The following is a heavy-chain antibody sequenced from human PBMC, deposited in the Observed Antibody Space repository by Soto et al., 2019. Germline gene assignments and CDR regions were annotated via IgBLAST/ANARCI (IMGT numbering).Heavy chain of an antibody. CDR2: IYYSGST. CDR3: ARRLYYDSSGFEGGGMDV. Sequence: QLQLQESGPGLVKPSETLSLTCTVSGGSISSSSYYWGWIRQPPGKGLEWIGSIYYSGSTYYNPSLKSRVTISVDTSKNQFSLKLSSVTAAATAVYYCARRLYYDSSGFEGGGMDVWGQGTTVTVSS. J-gene: IGHJ6*02. D-gene: IGHD3-22*01. CDR1: GGSISSSSYY. V-gene: IGHV4-39*01.